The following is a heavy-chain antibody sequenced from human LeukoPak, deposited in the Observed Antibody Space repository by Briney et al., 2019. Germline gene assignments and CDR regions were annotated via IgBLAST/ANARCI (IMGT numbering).Heavy chain of an antibody. CDR1: GLTFSTYA. CDR3: ARSGYGLTGDYDCYYGMDV. Sequence: GGSLRLSCAASGLTFSTYAMHWVRQAPGKGLEWVAVITYDGSDKYYADSVKGRFTISRDNSKNTLYLQMNSLRADDTAVYYCARSGYGLTGDYDCYYGMDVWGQGATVTVS. J-gene: IGHJ6*02. V-gene: IGHV3-30*04. D-gene: IGHD5-12*01. CDR2: ITYDGSDK.